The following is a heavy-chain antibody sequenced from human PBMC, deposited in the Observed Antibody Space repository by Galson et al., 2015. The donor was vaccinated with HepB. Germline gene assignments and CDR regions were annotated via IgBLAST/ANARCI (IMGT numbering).Heavy chain of an antibody. V-gene: IGHV3-21*01. J-gene: IGHJ4*02. Sequence: SLRLSCAASGFTFSSYSMNWVRQAPGKGLEWVSSISSSSSYIYYADSVKGRFTISRDNAKNSLYLQMNSLRAEDTAVYYCARDGEVDFDWSSQFDYWGQGTLVTVSS. CDR2: ISSSSSYI. CDR3: ARDGEVDFDWSSQFDY. D-gene: IGHD3-9*01. CDR1: GFTFSSYS.